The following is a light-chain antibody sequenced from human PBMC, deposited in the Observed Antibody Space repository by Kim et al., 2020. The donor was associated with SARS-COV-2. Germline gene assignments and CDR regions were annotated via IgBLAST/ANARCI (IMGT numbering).Light chain of an antibody. Sequence: ALGQKVRITCQGDSLRSYYASWYQQKPGHAPVLVIYGKNNRPSGIPDRFSGSSSGNTASLTITGAQAEDEADYYCNSRDSSGNHLVFGGGTKLTVL. CDR1: SLRSYY. J-gene: IGLJ3*02. CDR3: NSRDSSGNHLV. V-gene: IGLV3-19*01. CDR2: GKN.